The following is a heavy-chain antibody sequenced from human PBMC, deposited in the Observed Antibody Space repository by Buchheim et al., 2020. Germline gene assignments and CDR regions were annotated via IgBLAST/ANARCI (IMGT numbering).Heavy chain of an antibody. CDR3: ARETRQGVTAIVDY. D-gene: IGHD2-21*02. J-gene: IGHJ4*02. CDR1: GGSVTSGSNY. V-gene: IGHV4-61*01. CDR2: IYYSGST. Sequence: QVQLQESGPGQVKPSETLSLTCTVSGGSVTSGSNYWSWIRQPPGKGLEWIGYIYYSGSTTYNPSLKSRVPISVDTSKNQFSLKLSAVTAADTAVYYCARETRQGVTAIVDYWGQGNL.